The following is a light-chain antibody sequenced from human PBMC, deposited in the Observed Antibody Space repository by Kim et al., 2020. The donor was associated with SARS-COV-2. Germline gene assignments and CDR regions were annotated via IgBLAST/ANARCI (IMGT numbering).Light chain of an antibody. V-gene: IGLV3-19*01. CDR2: GKD. Sequence: ALGQTVRITCQADDLRRYYASWYQQKPGQAPVFVIYGKDNRPSGIPDRFSGSSSGNTASLTITGAQAEDEADYYCNSRDSSGNHVAFGGGTQLTVL. CDR3: NSRDSSGNHVA. CDR1: DLRRYY. J-gene: IGLJ2*01.